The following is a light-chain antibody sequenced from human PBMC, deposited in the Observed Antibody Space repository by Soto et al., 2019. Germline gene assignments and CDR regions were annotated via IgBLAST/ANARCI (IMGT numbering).Light chain of an antibody. V-gene: IGKV1-39*01. J-gene: IGKJ1*01. CDR1: QSISIN. CDR3: QQYYSMPWK. Sequence: DIQMTQSPSSLSASVGDRVTITCRASQSISINLNWYQQKPGKAPNLLIYAASSVLSGVPSRFTGSGSGTDFTLTISSLQPEDLESYYCQQYYSMPWKFGLGTKVEVK. CDR2: AAS.